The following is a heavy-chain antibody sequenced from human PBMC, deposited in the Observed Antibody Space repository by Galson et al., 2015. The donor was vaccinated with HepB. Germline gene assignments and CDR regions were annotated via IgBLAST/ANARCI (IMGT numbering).Heavy chain of an antibody. Sequence: CAISGDSVSSNSAAWIWIRQSPSRGLEWLGRTYYRSKWYNDYAVSVRSRITINPDTSKNQFSLQLNSVTPEDTAVYYCATTIAAAEAFDYWGQGTLVTVSS. CDR2: TYYRSKWYN. CDR3: ATTIAAAEAFDY. J-gene: IGHJ4*02. V-gene: IGHV6-1*01. D-gene: IGHD6-13*01. CDR1: GDSVSSNSAA.